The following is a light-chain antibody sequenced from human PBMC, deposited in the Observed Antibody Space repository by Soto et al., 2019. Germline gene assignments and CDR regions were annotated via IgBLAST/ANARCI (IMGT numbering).Light chain of an antibody. J-gene: IGLJ3*02. CDR1: SGHSSYA. CDR3: QTWGTALSRV. CDR2: LNSDGSH. V-gene: IGLV4-69*01. Sequence: QPVLTQSPSASASLGASVNLTCTLSSGHSSYAIAWHQQQPEKGPRYLMKLNSDGSHSKGDGIPDRFSGSSSGAERYLTISSLQSEDEADYYCQTWGTALSRVFGGGTKLTVL.